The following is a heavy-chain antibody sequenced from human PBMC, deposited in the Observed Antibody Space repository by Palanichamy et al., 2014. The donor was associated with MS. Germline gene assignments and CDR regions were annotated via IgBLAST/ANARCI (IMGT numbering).Heavy chain of an antibody. J-gene: IGHJ4*02. D-gene: IGHD3-3*02. Sequence: EVHLLESGGGLVQPGGSLRLSCAGSGFAFTKHAMTWVRQTPGKGLDWVSGISDDGENTYYGDSVKGRFTISRDNSKNTVYLQMNNLRAEDTATYYCAKSLFYSISWAAFDSWGQGILVAVSS. V-gene: IGHV3-23*01. CDR2: ISDDGENT. CDR3: AKSLFYSISWAAFDS. CDR1: GFAFTKHA.